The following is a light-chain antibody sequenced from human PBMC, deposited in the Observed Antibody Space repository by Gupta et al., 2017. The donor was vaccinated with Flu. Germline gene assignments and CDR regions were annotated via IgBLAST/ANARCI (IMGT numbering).Light chain of an antibody. V-gene: IGKV3-11*01. CDR3: QLRTNWPPHLIT. J-gene: IGKJ5*01. Sequence: IYDRSSRATGIPARFRGSGSGTNFTLTISNLEPEDFAVYYCQLRTNWPPHLITFGQGTRLEIK. CDR2: DRS.